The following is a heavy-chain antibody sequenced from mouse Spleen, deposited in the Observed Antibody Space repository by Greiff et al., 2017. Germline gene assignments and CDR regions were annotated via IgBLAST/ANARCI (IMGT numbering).Heavy chain of an antibody. CDR1: GYTFTSYW. CDR2: IYPGSGST. V-gene: IGHV1-55*01. Sequence: QVQLQQPGAELVKPGASVKMSCKASGYTFTSYWITWVKQRPGQGLEWIGDIYPGSGSTNYNEKFKSKATLTVDTSSSTAYMQLSSLTSEDSAVYYCARSPIYYDYDVKYYFDYWGQGTTLTVSS. J-gene: IGHJ2*01. D-gene: IGHD2-4*01. CDR3: ARSPIYYDYDVKYYFDY.